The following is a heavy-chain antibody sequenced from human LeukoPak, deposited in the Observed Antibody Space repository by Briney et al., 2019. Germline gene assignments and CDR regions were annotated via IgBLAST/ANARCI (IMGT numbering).Heavy chain of an antibody. Sequence: PSETLSLTCTVSGGSISSYYWSWIRQPPGRGLEWIGYIYYSGRTQYNPSLKSRVTISVDTSKNQFSLKLSSVTAADTAVYYCARRWVQSAAIMEGNWFDPWGQGTVVTVSS. CDR3: ARRWVQSAAIMEGNWFDP. J-gene: IGHJ5*02. CDR2: IYYSGRT. CDR1: GGSISSYY. D-gene: IGHD5-24*01. V-gene: IGHV4-59*08.